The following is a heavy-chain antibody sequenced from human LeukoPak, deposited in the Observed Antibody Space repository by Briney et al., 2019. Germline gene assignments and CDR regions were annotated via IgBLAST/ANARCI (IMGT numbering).Heavy chain of an antibody. D-gene: IGHD4-17*01. Sequence: SETLSLTCTVSDGSITNYDWSWVRQPPGKGLEFIGHVHYSGTANYNPSLRSRVTISIDTSKKHFFLKLKSVAAADTAVYYCARGYGDFRVEGRYFHSWGQGTLVTVSS. CDR1: DGSITNYD. CDR3: ARGYGDFRVEGRYFHS. V-gene: IGHV4-59*01. CDR2: VHYSGTA. J-gene: IGHJ4*02.